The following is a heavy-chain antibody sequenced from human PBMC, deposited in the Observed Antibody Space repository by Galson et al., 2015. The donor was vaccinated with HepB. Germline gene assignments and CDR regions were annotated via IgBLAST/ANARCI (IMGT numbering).Heavy chain of an antibody. Sequence: ETLSLTCAVSGVSFSGYYWSWLRQPPGQGLEWIGEINHSGRTNYNPYLQGRVTLSVDTSKNQFSLKLSSMTAADTATYFFVSAHDYGDYVFDYWGQGTLVTVSS. J-gene: IGHJ4*02. V-gene: IGHV4-34*01. CDR1: GVSFSGYY. CDR3: VSAHDYGDYVFDY. D-gene: IGHD4-17*01. CDR2: INHSGRT.